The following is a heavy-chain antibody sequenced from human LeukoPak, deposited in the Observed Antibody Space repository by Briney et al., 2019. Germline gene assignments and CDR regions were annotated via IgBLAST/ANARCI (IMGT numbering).Heavy chain of an antibody. D-gene: IGHD3-10*01. Sequence: GGSLRLSCAASGFTFSSYAMRWVRQATGKGLEWVSAISGSGGSPYSAAHVKSRFTISRDNSKNTPYLQMNSLSAEDTALYYCAKRSSASGSNPYFYMDVWGKGTTVTVSS. CDR1: GFTFSSYA. V-gene: IGHV3-23*01. CDR3: AKRSSASGSNPYFYMDV. CDR2: ISGSGGSP. J-gene: IGHJ6*03.